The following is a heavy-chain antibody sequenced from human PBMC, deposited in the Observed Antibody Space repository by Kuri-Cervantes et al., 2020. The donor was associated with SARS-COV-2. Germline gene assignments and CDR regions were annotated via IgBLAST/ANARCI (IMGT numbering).Heavy chain of an antibody. V-gene: IGHV1-2*02. J-gene: IGHJ6*02. CDR2: INPSSGGT. Sequence: ASVKVSCKASGYTFTGYYMHWVRQAPGQGLEWMGWINPSSGGTNYAQKFQGRVTMTRDTSISTAYMELSRLRSDDTAVYYCAREGEYQLLYSSGIYYYGMDVWGQGTTVTVSS. CDR3: AREGEYQLLYSSGIYYYGMDV. D-gene: IGHD2-2*02. CDR1: GYTFTGYY.